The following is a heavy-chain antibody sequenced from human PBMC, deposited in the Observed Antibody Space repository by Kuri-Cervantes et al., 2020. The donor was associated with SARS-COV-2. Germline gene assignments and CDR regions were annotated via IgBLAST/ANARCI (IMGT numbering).Heavy chain of an antibody. CDR1: GFTFSSYC. CDR2: ISYDGSDK. CDR3: VRDGDHWNFDY. V-gene: IGHV3-30*12. D-gene: IGHD1-1*01. J-gene: IGHJ4*02. Sequence: GESLKISCAASGFTFSSYCMHWVRQAPGKGLEWVAVISYDGSDKYYADSVKGRFTLSRDNAKNMLFLQMNSLRAEDTAVYYCVRDGDHWNFDYWGQGTLVTVSS.